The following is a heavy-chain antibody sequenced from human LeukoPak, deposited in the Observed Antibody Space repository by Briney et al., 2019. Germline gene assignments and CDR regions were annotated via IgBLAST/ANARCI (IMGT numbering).Heavy chain of an antibody. J-gene: IGHJ4*02. Sequence: GGSLRLSCAASGFTFSSYAMHWVRQAPGKGLEWVAVISYDGSNKYYADSVKGRFTISRDNARNSLYLQMNSLRAEDTAVYYCARASYSSGSYLGVPDYWGQGTLVTVSS. D-gene: IGHD3-10*01. CDR1: GFTFSSYA. V-gene: IGHV3-30-3*01. CDR3: ARASYSSGSYLGVPDY. CDR2: ISYDGSNK.